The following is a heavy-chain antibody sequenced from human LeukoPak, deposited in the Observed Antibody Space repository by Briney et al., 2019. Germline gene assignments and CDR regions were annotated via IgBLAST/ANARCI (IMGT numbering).Heavy chain of an antibody. Sequence: ASVKVSCKASGYTFTSYAMNWVRQAPGQGLEWMGWINTNTGNPTYAQGFTGRFVFSLDTSVSTAYLQISSLKAEDTAVYYCARDSRGYYDSSGYYPVDAFDIWGQGTMVTVSS. CDR1: GYTFTSYA. D-gene: IGHD3-22*01. CDR3: ARDSRGYYDSSGYYPVDAFDI. V-gene: IGHV7-4-1*02. CDR2: INTNTGNP. J-gene: IGHJ3*02.